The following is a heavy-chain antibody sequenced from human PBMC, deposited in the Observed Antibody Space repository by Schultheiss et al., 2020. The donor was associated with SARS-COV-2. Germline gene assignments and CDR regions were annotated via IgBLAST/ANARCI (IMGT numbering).Heavy chain of an antibody. CDR3: ASRGDYFDY. CDR2: IWYDGSNK. CDR1: GFTFSSYG. J-gene: IGHJ4*02. V-gene: IGHV3-33*03. Sequence: GGSLRLSCAASGFTFSSYGMHWVRQAPGKGLEWVAVIWYDGSNKYYADSVKGRFTISRDNAKNSLYLQMNSLRAEDTAVYYCASRGDYFDYWGQGTLVTVSS. D-gene: IGHD3-16*01.